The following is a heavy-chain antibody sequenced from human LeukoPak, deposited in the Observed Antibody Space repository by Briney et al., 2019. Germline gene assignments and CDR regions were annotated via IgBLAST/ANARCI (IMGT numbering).Heavy chain of an antibody. CDR1: GFSFTSNW. J-gene: IGHJ4*02. CDR2: IYPADSDT. CDR3: ARDIDSRFDY. Sequence: GESLKIPCKGSGFSFTSNWIGWVRQMPGKGLEWMGIIYPADSDTRYSPSFQGQVTISADKSISTAYLQWSSLKASDTAMYFCARDIDSRFDYWGQGTLVTVSS. V-gene: IGHV5-51*01. D-gene: IGHD3-22*01.